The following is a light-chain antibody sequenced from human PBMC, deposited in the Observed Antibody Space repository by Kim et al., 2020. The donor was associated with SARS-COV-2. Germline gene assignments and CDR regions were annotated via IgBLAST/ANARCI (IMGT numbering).Light chain of an antibody. V-gene: IGKV3-11*01. CDR1: QSVSSY. Sequence: SLSPGESATLSCRTSQSVSSYLAWYQQNPGQAPSLLIYDASNRATGIPARFSGSGSGTDFTLTISSLEPEDFAVYYCQQRSNWPTFGQGTKVDIK. CDR2: DAS. J-gene: IGKJ1*01. CDR3: QQRSNWPT.